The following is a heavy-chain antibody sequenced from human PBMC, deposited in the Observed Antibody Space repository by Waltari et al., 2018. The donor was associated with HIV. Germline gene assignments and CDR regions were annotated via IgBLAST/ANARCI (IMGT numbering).Heavy chain of an antibody. CDR1: GFTFSYHW. D-gene: IGHD3-10*01. J-gene: IGHJ4*02. Sequence: EVQLVESGGGLVQPGGSLRLSCEASGFTFSYHWMTWVRQTPGKGLEWVANIKQDGSERYYVDSVKGRFTISRDNAKNSLYLQMNSLTAEDTAVYYCARDQRSMASFDYWGQGTLVTVSS. CDR3: ARDQRSMASFDY. CDR2: IKQDGSER. V-gene: IGHV3-7*01.